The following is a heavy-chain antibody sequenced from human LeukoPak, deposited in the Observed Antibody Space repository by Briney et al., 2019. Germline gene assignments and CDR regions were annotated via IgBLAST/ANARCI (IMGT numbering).Heavy chain of an antibody. V-gene: IGHV3-21*01. CDR3: ARDLGAYYYDSSGSDY. J-gene: IGHJ4*02. CDR1: GFTFSSYS. D-gene: IGHD3-22*01. CDR2: ISSSSSYI. Sequence: GGSLRLSCAASGFTFSSYSMNWVRQAPGKGLEWVSSISSSSSYIYYADSVKGRFTISRDNAKNSLYLQMNSLRAEDTAVYYCARDLGAYYYDSSGSDYWGQGTLVTVSS.